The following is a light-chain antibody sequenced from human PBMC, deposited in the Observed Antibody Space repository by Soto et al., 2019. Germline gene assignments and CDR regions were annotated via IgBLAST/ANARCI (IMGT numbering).Light chain of an antibody. V-gene: IGKV1-33*01. Sequence: DIQMTPSPSSLAASVGARVTITCQASQDISNYLNWYQQKPGKAPKLLIYDASNLETGVPSRFSGSGSGTDFTFTINSLQPEDIATYYCQQYDNLRITFGQGTRLEIK. CDR2: DAS. CDR3: QQYDNLRIT. CDR1: QDISNY. J-gene: IGKJ5*01.